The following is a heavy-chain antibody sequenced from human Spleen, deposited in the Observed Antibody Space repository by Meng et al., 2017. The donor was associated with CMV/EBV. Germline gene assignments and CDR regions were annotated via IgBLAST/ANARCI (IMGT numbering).Heavy chain of an antibody. J-gene: IGHJ4*02. CDR2: INSDGSSR. Sequence: GESLKISCAASGFTLSSYWTHWVRQTPGKGLVWVARINSDGSSRSYADSVKGRFTISRDDAKNTLYLQMNSLRAEDTAVYYCAKVGALGYWGQGTLVTVSS. D-gene: IGHD1-26*01. CDR3: AKVGALGY. CDR1: GFTLSSYW. V-gene: IGHV3-74*01.